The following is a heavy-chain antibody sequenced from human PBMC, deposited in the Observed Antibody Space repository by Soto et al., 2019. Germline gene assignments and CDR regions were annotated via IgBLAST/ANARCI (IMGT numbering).Heavy chain of an antibody. CDR3: ARRPLRRWFDP. Sequence: PSETLSLTCAVYGGSFSGYYWSWIRQPPGKGLEWIGEINHSGSTNYNPPLKSRVTISVDTSKNQFSLKLSSVTAADTAVYYCARRPLRRWFDPWGQGTLVTVSS. J-gene: IGHJ5*02. D-gene: IGHD6-6*01. CDR1: GGSFSGYY. V-gene: IGHV4-34*01. CDR2: INHSGST.